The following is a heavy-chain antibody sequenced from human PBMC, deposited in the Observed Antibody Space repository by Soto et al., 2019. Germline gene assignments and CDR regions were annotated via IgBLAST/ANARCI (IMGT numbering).Heavy chain of an antibody. CDR2: IKGDGSEK. V-gene: IGHV3-7*01. CDR3: GRDEVRNGVGV. CDR1: GFTFSNFW. Sequence: GSLRLSCVASGFTFSNFWMSWVRQAPGKGLEWVANIKGDGSEKRYVDSVKGRLTISRDNAKNSVYLQMNSLRVEDTALYYCGRDEVRNGVGVWGQGTTVNVSS. J-gene: IGHJ6*02.